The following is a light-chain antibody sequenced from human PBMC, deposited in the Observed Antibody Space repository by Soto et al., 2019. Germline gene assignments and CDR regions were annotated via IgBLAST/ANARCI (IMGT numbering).Light chain of an antibody. CDR2: DTS. CDR1: QSVGRFY. Sequence: EIVLTQFPGTLSLSPGERATLSCRASQSVGRFYLAWYQQKLGQAPRLVIYDTSSRAAGIPDRFSGSGSGTDFTLTISRLEPEDLAVYYCQQYSSSPLTFGGGTKVEI. V-gene: IGKV3-20*01. J-gene: IGKJ4*01. CDR3: QQYSSSPLT.